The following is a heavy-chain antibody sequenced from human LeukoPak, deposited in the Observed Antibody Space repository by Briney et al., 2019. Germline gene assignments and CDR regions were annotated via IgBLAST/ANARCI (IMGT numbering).Heavy chain of an antibody. CDR2: IYYTGST. V-gene: IGHV4-39*01. D-gene: IGHD6-19*01. CDR3: VKSGGYGLIDC. CDR1: GASISGSGYY. J-gene: IGHJ4*02. Sequence: SETLSLTCAVSGASISGSGYYLGWIRQPPVKGLEWIGNIYYTGSTYYNASLQSRVTISIDMSKNQFSLRLSSVTAADTAMYYCVKSGGYGLIDCWGQGTLVTVSS.